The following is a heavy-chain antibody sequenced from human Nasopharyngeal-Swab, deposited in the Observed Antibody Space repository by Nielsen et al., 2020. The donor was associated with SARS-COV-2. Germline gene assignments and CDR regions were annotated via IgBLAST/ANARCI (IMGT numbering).Heavy chain of an antibody. J-gene: IGHJ3*02. CDR3: ARSPDVFDI. V-gene: IGHV3-11*04. Sequence: WIPQPPGKGPEWVSNISSSGTTKYYADSVKGRFTISRDNAKNSLFLQMNSLRAEDTAVYYCARSPDVFDIWGQGTMVTVSS. CDR2: ISSSGTTK.